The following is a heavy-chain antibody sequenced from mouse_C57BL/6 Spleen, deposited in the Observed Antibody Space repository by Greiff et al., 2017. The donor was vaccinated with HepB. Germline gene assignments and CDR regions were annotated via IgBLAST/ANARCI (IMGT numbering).Heavy chain of an antibody. J-gene: IGHJ3*01. D-gene: IGHD2-4*01. V-gene: IGHV5-4*03. CDR2: ISDGGSYT. CDR1: GFTFSSYA. Sequence: EVMLVESGGGLVKPGGSLKLSCAASGFTFSSYAMSWVRQTPEKRLEWVATISDGGSYTYYPDNVKGRFTISRDNAKNNLYLQMSHLKSEDTAMYYCATDDDESLAYWGQGTLVTVSA. CDR3: ATDDDESLAY.